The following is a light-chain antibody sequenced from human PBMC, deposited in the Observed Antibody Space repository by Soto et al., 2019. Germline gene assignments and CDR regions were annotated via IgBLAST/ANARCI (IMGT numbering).Light chain of an antibody. CDR1: QSVLYSSKNKNS. Sequence: DIVMTQSPDSLAMSLGERATINCKSSQSVLYSSKNKNSLGWFQQKPGQPPKLLIYWASTRESGVPDRFSGSGSGTDFTLTINNLQAEDVAVYYCQQYYSAPYTFGQGTKLEI. CDR3: QQYYSAPYT. V-gene: IGKV4-1*01. CDR2: WAS. J-gene: IGKJ2*01.